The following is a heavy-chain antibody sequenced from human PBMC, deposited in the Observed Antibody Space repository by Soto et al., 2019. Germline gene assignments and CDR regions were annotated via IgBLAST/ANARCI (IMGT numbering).Heavy chain of an antibody. V-gene: IGHV2-70*01. Sequence: SGPTLVNPTQTLTLTCTFSGFSLSTSGMCVSWIRQPPGKALEWLALIDWDDDKYYSTSLKTRLTISKDTSKNQVVLTMTNLDPVDTATYYCARSYDSSALLTADAFDIWGQGTMVTVSS. J-gene: IGHJ3*02. CDR1: GFSLSTSGMC. D-gene: IGHD3-22*01. CDR3: ARSYDSSALLTADAFDI. CDR2: IDWDDDK.